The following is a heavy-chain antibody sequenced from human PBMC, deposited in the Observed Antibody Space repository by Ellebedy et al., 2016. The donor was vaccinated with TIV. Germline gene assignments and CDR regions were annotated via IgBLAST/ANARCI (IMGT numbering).Heavy chain of an antibody. CDR1: RFTFNKYG. D-gene: IGHD3-10*01. V-gene: IGHV3-30*03. J-gene: IGHJ4*02. Sequence: GESLKISCAASRFTFNKYGMHWVRQAPGKGLEWVAVISDDGRKDYYSESAKGRFTISRDNSKNTLLLLMNSLRSEDTAMYCCARDKVGRYYGSGSYTDHWGQGTLVVVSS. CDR2: ISDDGRKD. CDR3: ARDKVGRYYGSGSYTDH.